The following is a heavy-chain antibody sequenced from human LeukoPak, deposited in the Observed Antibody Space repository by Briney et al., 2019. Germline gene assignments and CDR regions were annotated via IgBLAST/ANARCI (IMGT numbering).Heavy chain of an antibody. J-gene: IGHJ4*02. D-gene: IGHD6-19*01. CDR1: GFTFDIYA. CDR2: ISDQGGST. V-gene: IGHV3-64*01. CDR3: ARVDSTGWDDAFDY. Sequence: PGGSLRLSCAASGFTFDIYAMHWVRQAPGKGLEYVSGISDQGGSTYYANSVKGRFTTSRDNSKNTLYLQMGSLRAEDTAVYYCARVDSTGWDDAFDYWGQGTLVTVSS.